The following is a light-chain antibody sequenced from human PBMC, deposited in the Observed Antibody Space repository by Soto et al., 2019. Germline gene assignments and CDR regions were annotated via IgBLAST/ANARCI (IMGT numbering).Light chain of an antibody. CDR1: QSVNSN. CDR3: QQYNNWPFT. J-gene: IGKJ3*01. CDR2: GAS. V-gene: IGKV3-15*01. Sequence: EIMMTQSPVTLSVSPGERATLSCRASQSVNSNLAWYQQKPGQAPRLLIYGASTRATGIPASFIGNGSGTEFTLTASSLQPEDFEVYYCQQYNNWPFTFGPGTKVDTK.